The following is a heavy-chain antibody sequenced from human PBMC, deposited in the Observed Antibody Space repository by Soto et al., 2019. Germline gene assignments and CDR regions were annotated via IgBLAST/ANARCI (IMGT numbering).Heavy chain of an antibody. J-gene: IGHJ5*02. D-gene: IGHD6-13*01. Sequence: GSGPTLVNPTQTLTLTCTFSGFSLSTSGMCVSWIRQPPGKALEWLALIDWDDDKYYSTSLKTRLTISKDTSKNQVVLTMTNMDPVDTATYYCARIDQRIAAAGDWFDPWGQGTLVTVSS. CDR2: IDWDDDK. CDR3: ARIDQRIAAAGDWFDP. CDR1: GFSLSTSGMC. V-gene: IGHV2-70*01.